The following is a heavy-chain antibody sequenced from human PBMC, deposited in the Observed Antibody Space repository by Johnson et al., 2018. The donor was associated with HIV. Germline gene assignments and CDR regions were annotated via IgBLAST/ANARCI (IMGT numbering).Heavy chain of an antibody. J-gene: IGHJ3*02. Sequence: QVQLVESGGGVVQPGRSLRLSCAASGFTFSSYAMHWVRQAPGKGLEWVAVISYDGSNKYYADSVKGRFTISRDNSKNTLYLQMSSLRVEDTAMYYCARAAAARSTGHGAFDSWGQGTMVTVSP. CDR2: ISYDGSNK. D-gene: IGHD6-6*01. CDR1: GFTFSSYA. CDR3: ARAAAARSTGHGAFDS. V-gene: IGHV3-30-3*01.